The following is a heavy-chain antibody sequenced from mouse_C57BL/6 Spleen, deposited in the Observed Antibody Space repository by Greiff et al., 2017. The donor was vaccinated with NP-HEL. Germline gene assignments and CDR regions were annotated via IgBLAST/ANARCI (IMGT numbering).Heavy chain of an antibody. CDR2: IHPNSGST. D-gene: IGHD1-1*01. CDR3: ARKDDGSSDYYAMDY. Sequence: QVQLQQPGAELVKPGASVKLSCKASGYTFTSYWMHWVKQRPGQGLEWIGMIHPNSGSTNYNEKFKSKATLTVDKSSSTAYMQLSSLTSEDSAVYYCARKDDGSSDYYAMDYWGQGTSVTVSS. V-gene: IGHV1-64*01. CDR1: GYTFTSYW. J-gene: IGHJ4*01.